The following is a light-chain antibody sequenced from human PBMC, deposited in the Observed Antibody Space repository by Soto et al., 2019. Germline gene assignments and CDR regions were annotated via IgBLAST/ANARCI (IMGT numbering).Light chain of an antibody. V-gene: IGLV2-23*01. CDR1: SSDVGSYNL. J-gene: IGLJ3*02. CDR2: EGT. Sequence: QSALTQPASVSGSPGQSITISCTGSSSDVGSYNLVSWYQHHPGKAPKLIIYEGTKRPSGVSNRFSGSKSGNTASLTISGLQAEDEGGYCWCSYASSSIVVFGGGTKLTVL. CDR3: CSYASSSIVV.